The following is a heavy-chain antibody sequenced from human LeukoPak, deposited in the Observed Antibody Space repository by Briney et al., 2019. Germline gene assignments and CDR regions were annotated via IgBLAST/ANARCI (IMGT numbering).Heavy chain of an antibody. CDR3: ARDRDVVVPAAMTGWFDP. CDR2: IRSDGSDT. V-gene: IGHV3-74*01. CDR1: GFIFDDYA. D-gene: IGHD2-2*01. Sequence: GGSLRLSCAASGFIFDDYAMYWVRQAPGKGLEWVSRIRSDGSDTRYAESVKGRFTISRDNAKNTLYLQMNSLRAEDTAVYYCARDRDVVVPAAMTGWFDPWGQGTLVTVSS. J-gene: IGHJ5*02.